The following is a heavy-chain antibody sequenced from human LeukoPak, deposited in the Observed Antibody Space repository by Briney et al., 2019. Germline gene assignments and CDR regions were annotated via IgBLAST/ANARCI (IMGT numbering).Heavy chain of an antibody. CDR3: ATTAIFGVVIGPSNWFDP. J-gene: IGHJ5*02. CDR1: GVSISSSSYY. V-gene: IGHV4-39*01. CDR2: IYYSGST. D-gene: IGHD3-3*01. Sequence: SETLSLTCTVSGVSISSSSYYWGWIRQPPGKGLEWTGSIYYSGSTYYNPSLKSRVTISVGTSKNQFSLKLSSVTAADTAVYYCATTAIFGVVIGPSNWFDPWGQGTLVTVSS.